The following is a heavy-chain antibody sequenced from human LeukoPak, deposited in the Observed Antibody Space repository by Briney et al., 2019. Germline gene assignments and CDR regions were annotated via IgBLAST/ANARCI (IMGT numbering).Heavy chain of an antibody. D-gene: IGHD5-18*01. V-gene: IGHV1-8*01. J-gene: IGHJ4*02. CDR1: GYTFTSYD. CDR2: MNPNSGNT. CDR3: AAVVDTAMAASDY. Sequence: GASVKVSCKASGYTFTSYDINWVRQATGQGLEWMGWMNPNSGNTGYAQKFQGRVTITRDMSTSTAYMELSSLRSGDTAVYYCAAVVDTAMAASDYWGQGTLVTVSS.